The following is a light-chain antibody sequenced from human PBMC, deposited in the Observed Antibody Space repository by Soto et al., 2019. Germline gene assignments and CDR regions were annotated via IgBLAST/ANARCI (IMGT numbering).Light chain of an antibody. Sequence: DIQMTPSPSSLSASVVDRVTITGRASQSISSYLDWYQQKPGKAPKLLIYAASSLQSGVPSRFSGSGSGTDFTLTISSLKPEDFATYYCQQSYSTLWTFGQGTKVDI. CDR3: QQSYSTLWT. V-gene: IGKV1-39*01. J-gene: IGKJ1*01. CDR1: QSISSY. CDR2: AAS.